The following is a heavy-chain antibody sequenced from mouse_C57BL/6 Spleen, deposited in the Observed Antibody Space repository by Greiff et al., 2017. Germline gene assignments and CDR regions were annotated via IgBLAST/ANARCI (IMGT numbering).Heavy chain of an antibody. J-gene: IGHJ2*01. CDR1: GFTFTDYY. CDR2: IRNKANGYTT. Sequence: EVMLVESGGGLVQPGGSLSLSCAASGFTFTDYYMSWVRQPPGKALEWLGFIRNKANGYTTEYSASVKGQFTISRDNSQSILYLQMNALRAEDSATYYCARVPKRFYFDYWGQGTTLTVSS. V-gene: IGHV7-3*01. CDR3: ARVPKRFYFDY.